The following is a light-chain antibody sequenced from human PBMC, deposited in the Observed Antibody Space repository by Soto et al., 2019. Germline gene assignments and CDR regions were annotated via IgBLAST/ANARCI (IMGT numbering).Light chain of an antibody. Sequence: QSVLTQPASVSGSPGQSITISCTGTDSDVGGYNYVSWYQQHPGKAPKLMIYEVSNRPSGVSTRFSGSKSGTSATLGITGFQTGDEADYYCGSWDSSLSAYVFGTGTKVTVL. CDR3: GSWDSSLSAYV. J-gene: IGLJ1*01. CDR2: EVS. CDR1: DSDVGGYNY. V-gene: IGLV2-14*01.